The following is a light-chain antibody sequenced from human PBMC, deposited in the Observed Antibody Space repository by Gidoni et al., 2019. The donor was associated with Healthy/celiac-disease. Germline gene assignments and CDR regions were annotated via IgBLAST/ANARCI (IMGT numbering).Light chain of an antibody. CDR2: AAS. J-gene: IGKJ4*01. Sequence: DSQLTQSPSFLSASVGDRVTSTCWDSQGHSSYLAWYQQKPGKAPKLLIYAASTLQSGVPSRFSGSGSGTAFTLTISSLQPEDFATYYCQQLNSYPLTFGGGTQVEIK. V-gene: IGKV1-9*01. CDR1: QGHSSY. CDR3: QQLNSYPLT.